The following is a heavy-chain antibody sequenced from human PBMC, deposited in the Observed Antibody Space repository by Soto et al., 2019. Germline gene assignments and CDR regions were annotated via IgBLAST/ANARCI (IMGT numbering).Heavy chain of an antibody. D-gene: IGHD2-2*01. CDR3: SFSAECSGPNCYPGFAY. CDR2: IKQGGSEK. Sequence: RKGLEWVANIKQGGSEKYYVDSVKGRFTISRDNAKSSLYLQMNSLRDEDTAVYYCSFSAECSGPNCYPGFAYRGQRALVTGFS. J-gene: IGHJ4*02. V-gene: IGHV3-7*05.